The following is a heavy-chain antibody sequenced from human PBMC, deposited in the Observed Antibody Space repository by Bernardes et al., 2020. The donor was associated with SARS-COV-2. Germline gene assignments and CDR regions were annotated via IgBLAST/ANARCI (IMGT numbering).Heavy chain of an antibody. CDR1: GFTFDDYA. CDR3: AKSVAPDYYDSSSYFDY. D-gene: IGHD3-22*01. V-gene: IGHV3-9*01. J-gene: IGHJ4*02. CDR2: IRWDSGSI. Sequence: GGSLRPPCAASGFTFDDYAMHWVRQAPGKGPEGGSGIRWDSGSIGYADSVKGRFTISRDNAKNSLYLQMNSLRAEDTALYYCAKSVAPDYYDSSSYFDYWGQGTLVTVSS.